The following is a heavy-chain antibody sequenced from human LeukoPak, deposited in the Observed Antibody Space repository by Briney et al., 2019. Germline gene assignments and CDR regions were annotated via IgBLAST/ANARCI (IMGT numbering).Heavy chain of an antibody. Sequence: GGSLRLSCVGSGFTSIAYALTWARQAPGKGLEWVSGISGGSVTTYYADSVKGRFTISRDNSKNTLYLQMNSLRADDTAIYYCARNQQLGGHSYYYYGMDVWGQGTTVTVSS. CDR3: ARNQQLGGHSYYYYGMDV. D-gene: IGHD3-16*01. CDR2: ISGGSVTT. CDR1: GFTSIAYA. J-gene: IGHJ6*02. V-gene: IGHV3-23*01.